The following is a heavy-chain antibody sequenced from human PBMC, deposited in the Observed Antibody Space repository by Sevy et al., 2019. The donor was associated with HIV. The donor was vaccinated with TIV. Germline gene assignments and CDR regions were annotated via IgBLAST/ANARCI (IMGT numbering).Heavy chain of an antibody. CDR1: AFTFSSYA. Sequence: GGSLRLSCAASAFTFSSYAVSWVRQAPGKGLEWVSAISGSGVSTYYADSVKGRFTISRDNSKNTLYLQMNSLRAEDTAVYYCARDGASWSGKYVFDIWGQGTMVTVSS. CDR3: ARDGASWSGKYVFDI. D-gene: IGHD3-10*01. V-gene: IGHV3-23*01. CDR2: ISGSGVST. J-gene: IGHJ3*02.